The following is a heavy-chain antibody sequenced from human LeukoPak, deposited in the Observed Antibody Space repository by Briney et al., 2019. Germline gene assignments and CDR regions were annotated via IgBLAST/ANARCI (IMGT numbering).Heavy chain of an antibody. CDR2: IRSKAYGGTT. J-gene: IGHJ4*02. CDR3: TRVEGAGQFDY. CDR1: GFTFGDYA. Sequence: GGSLRLSCTASGFTFGDYAMSWVRQAPGKGLEWVGFIRSKAYGGTTEYAASVKGRFTISRDDSKSIAYLQMNSLKTEDTAVYYCTRVEGAGQFDYWGQGTLVTVSS. D-gene: IGHD1-26*01. V-gene: IGHV3-49*04.